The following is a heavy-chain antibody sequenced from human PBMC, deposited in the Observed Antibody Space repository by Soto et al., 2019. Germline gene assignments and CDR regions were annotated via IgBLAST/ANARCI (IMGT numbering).Heavy chain of an antibody. V-gene: IGHV3-74*01. CDR3: VRGSPYYDRSGYYQNNFDY. CDR1: GLTFSSYW. Sequence: EVQLLESGGGLVQPGGSLRLSCAASGLTFSSYWMHWVRQAPGKGLVWVSRINSDGSSTSYEDSVKGRFTISRDNAKNTLYLQMNSLGAEATAVYYCVRGSPYYDRSGYYQNNFDYRGQGTLVTVSS. D-gene: IGHD3-22*01. J-gene: IGHJ4*02. CDR2: INSDGSST.